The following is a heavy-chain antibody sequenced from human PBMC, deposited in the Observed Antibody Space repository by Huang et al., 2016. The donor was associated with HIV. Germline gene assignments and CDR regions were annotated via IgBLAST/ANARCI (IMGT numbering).Heavy chain of an antibody. CDR2: INHVGKT. CDR3: VRGRGTSWSFFDT. V-gene: IGHV4-34*01. CDR1: GDSFSDFF. J-gene: IGHJ4*02. Sequence: QVRLDQWGAGLLKPSETLSLTCAVYGDSFSDFFWSWIRQSPGKGLEWIGEINHVGKTNYNPSLKRRVTIAVDTSKNQFSLKLKSVTVDDTSMYYCVRGRGTSWSFFDTWGQGSLVTVFS. D-gene: IGHD2-2*01.